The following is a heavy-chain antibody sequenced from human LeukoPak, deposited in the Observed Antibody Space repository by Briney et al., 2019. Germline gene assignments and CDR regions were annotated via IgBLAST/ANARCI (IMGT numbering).Heavy chain of an antibody. Sequence: SETLSLTCAVYGGSFSGYYWSWNRQPPGKGLEWIGEINHSGSTNYNPSLKSRVTISVDTSKNQFSLKLSSVAAADTAVYYCARGLLGPVDYWGQGTLVTVSS. CDR3: ARGLLGPVDY. CDR2: INHSGST. D-gene: IGHD7-27*01. J-gene: IGHJ4*02. V-gene: IGHV4-34*01. CDR1: GGSFSGYY.